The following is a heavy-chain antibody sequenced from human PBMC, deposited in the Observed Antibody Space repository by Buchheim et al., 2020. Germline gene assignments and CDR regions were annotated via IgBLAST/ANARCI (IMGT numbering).Heavy chain of an antibody. J-gene: IGHJ4*02. V-gene: IGHV3-23*01. CDR1: GFTFSSYA. CDR3: AKEGTSGWWHWFDY. CDR2: ITGSGEST. Sequence: EVQLLEFGGGLVQPGGSLRLSCAASGFTFSSYAMNWVRQAPGKGLEWVSGITGSGESTYYGDSVKGRFTISRDNSKNTLYLQMNSLRAEDTAVYYCAKEGTSGWWHWFDYWGQGTL. D-gene: IGHD6-19*01.